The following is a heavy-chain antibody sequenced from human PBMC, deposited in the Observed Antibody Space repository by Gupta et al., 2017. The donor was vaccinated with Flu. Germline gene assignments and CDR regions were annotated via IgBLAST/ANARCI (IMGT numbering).Heavy chain of an antibody. CDR1: GFSLSTSGVG. V-gene: IGHV2-5*01. Sequence: QITLKESGPTLVKPTQTLTLTCTFSGFSLSTSGVGVGWIRQPPGKALEWLALIYWNDDKRYSPSLKSRLTITKDTSKNQVVLTMTNMDPVDTATYYCAHRRLLSSGWYGPWAYWGQGTLVTVSS. CDR2: IYWNDDK. CDR3: AHRRLLSSGWYGPWAY. J-gene: IGHJ4*02. D-gene: IGHD6-19*01.